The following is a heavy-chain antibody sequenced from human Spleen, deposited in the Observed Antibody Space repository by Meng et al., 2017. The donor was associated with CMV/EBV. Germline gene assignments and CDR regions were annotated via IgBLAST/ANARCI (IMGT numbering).Heavy chain of an antibody. CDR2: IYSGGST. V-gene: IGHV3-66*02. Sequence: GESLKISCAASGFTVSSNYMSWVRQAPGKGLEWVSVIYSGGSTYYADSVKGRFTISRDNSKNTLYLQMNSLRAEDTAVYYCARDLGYSAYLVSYFDNWGQGTLVTVSS. CDR3: ARDLGYSAYLVSYFDN. CDR1: GFTVSSNY. D-gene: IGHD5-12*01. J-gene: IGHJ4*02.